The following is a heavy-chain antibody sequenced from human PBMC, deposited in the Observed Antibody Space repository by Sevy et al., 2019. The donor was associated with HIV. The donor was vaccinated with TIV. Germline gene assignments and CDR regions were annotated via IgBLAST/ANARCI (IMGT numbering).Heavy chain of an antibody. CDR2: ISAYNGNT. CDR3: ARDGYCSSTSCYYYYGMDV. J-gene: IGHJ6*02. D-gene: IGHD2-2*01. Sequence: ASVKVSCKASGYTFTSYGISWVRQAPGQGLEWMGWISAYNGNTNCAQTLQGRVTMTTDTSTSTAYMELRSLRSDDTAVYYCARDGYCSSTSCYYYYGMDVWGQGTTVTVSS. V-gene: IGHV1-18*01. CDR1: GYTFTSYG.